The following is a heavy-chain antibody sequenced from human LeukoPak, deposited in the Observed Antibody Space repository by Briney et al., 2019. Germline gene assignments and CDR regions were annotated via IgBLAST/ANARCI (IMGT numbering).Heavy chain of an antibody. Sequence: SETLSLTCTVSGGSISSSSYYWGWLRQPAGKGLEWIGSIYYRGITYYHPSVKSRFTISADRTKNTCYRKLRDVTAADTAVYYCARVVYDSSTYPKSYFDFWGQGTLVTVSS. D-gene: IGHD3-22*01. CDR1: GGSISSSSYY. J-gene: IGHJ4*02. CDR3: ARVVYDSSTYPKSYFDF. V-gene: IGHV4-39*07. CDR2: IYYRGIT.